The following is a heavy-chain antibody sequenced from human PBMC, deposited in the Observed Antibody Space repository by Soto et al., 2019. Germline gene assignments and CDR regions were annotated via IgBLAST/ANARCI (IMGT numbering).Heavy chain of an antibody. Sequence: SETLSLTCTVSGGSISSGGYYWSWIRQHPGKGLEWIGYIYYSGSTYYNPSLKSRVTISVDTSKNQFSLRLSSVTAADTAVYYCARETPGYYDSSGSFDPWGQGTLVTSPQ. CDR1: GGSISSGGYY. D-gene: IGHD3-22*01. CDR3: ARETPGYYDSSGSFDP. CDR2: IYYSGST. V-gene: IGHV4-31*03. J-gene: IGHJ5*02.